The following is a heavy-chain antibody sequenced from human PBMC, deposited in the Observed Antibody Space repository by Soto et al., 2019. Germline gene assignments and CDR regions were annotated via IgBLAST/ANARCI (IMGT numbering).Heavy chain of an antibody. D-gene: IGHD4-17*01. CDR3: ARRNYGGNLLDP. CDR1: GASVTSPTYY. Sequence: QVQLQESGPGLVKPSETLSLTCIVSGASVTSPTYYWTWIRQPPGQGLEWIGYISNSGSTNYNPSRKSRITRSADTSKIQFSLKCNFLSAADASVYYCARRNYGGNLLDPWGQGTLVTVSS. J-gene: IGHJ5*02. V-gene: IGHV4-61*01. CDR2: ISNSGST.